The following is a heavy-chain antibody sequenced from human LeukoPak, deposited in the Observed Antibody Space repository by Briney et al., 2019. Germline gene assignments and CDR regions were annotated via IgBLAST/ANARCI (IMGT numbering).Heavy chain of an antibody. D-gene: IGHD3-22*01. V-gene: IGHV1-18*01. J-gene: IGHJ3*02. CDR2: ISAYNGNT. CDR1: GYTFTSYG. Sequence: ASVKVSCKASGYTFTSYGISWVRQAPGQGLEWMGWISAYNGNTNYAQKLQGRVTMTTDTSTSTAYMELRSLRSDDTAVYYCARDQDPGYYDSRGYYGGAFDIWGQGTMVTVSS. CDR3: ARDQDPGYYDSRGYYGGAFDI.